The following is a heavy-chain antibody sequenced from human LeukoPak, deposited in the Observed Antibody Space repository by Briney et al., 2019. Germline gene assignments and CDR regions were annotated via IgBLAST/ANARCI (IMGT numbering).Heavy chain of an antibody. Sequence: SETLSLTCTVSGGSISSYYWSWIRQPPGKGLEWIGYIYYSGSTNYNPSLKSRVTISVDTSKNQFSLKLSSVTAADTAVYYCARHPTRRDGSESKFDYWGQGTLVTVSS. J-gene: IGHJ4*02. CDR3: ARHPTRRDGSESKFDY. CDR2: IYYSGST. V-gene: IGHV4-59*08. CDR1: GGSISSYY. D-gene: IGHD5-24*01.